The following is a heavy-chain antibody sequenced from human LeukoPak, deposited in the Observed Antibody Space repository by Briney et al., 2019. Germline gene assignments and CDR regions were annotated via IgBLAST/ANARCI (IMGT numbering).Heavy chain of an antibody. CDR2: INPSGGST. Sequence: GASVKVSCKASGYSFTSNYMHWVRQAPGQGLEWMGIINPSGGSTSYAQKFQGRVTMTRDTSTSTVYMELSSLRSEDTAVYYCARDSSGYYVKYWGQGTLVTVSS. J-gene: IGHJ4*02. V-gene: IGHV1-46*01. D-gene: IGHD3-22*01. CDR1: GYSFTSNY. CDR3: ARDSSGYYVKY.